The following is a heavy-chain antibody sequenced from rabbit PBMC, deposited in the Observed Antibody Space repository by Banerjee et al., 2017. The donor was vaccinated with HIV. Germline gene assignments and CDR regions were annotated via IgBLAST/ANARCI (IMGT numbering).Heavy chain of an antibody. Sequence: QEQLVESGGGLVQPEGSLTFTCKASGSDISSNAMCWVRQAPGKGLELIACIYSSNGDKWYASWVNGRFTISRSTSLNTVDLKMTSLTVADTATYFCARSAGSADYSHDLWGPGTLVTVS. CDR1: GSDISSNA. CDR2: IYSSNGDK. J-gene: IGHJ4*01. D-gene: IGHD4-2*01. CDR3: ARSAGSADYSHDL. V-gene: IGHV1S47*01.